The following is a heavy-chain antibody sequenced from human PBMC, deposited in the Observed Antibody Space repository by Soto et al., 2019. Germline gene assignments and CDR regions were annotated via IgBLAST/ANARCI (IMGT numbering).Heavy chain of an antibody. D-gene: IGHD3-10*01. CDR2: ITRSGGNT. J-gene: IGHJ2*01. CDR3: AKVGDYYGNYDHWYFDL. Sequence: PGGSLRLSCAASGFTFSSYAMTWVRQAPGKGLEWVSAITRSGGNTVYVDSARGRSTISRDNSKNTLYLQMNSLRAVDTAVYYCAKVGDYYGNYDHWYFDLWGRGALVTVSS. V-gene: IGHV3-23*01. CDR1: GFTFSSYA.